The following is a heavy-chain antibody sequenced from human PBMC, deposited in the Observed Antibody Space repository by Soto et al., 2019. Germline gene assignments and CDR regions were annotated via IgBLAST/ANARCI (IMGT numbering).Heavy chain of an antibody. CDR1: GYSFTSYW. Sequence: DSLKISWNGSGYSFTSYWIGWVRQMPGKGLEWMGIIYPGDSDTRYSPSFQGQVTISADKSISTAYLQWSSLKASDTAMYYCARLNGDTYYYYGMDVWGQGTTVTVSS. CDR3: ARLNGDTYYYYGMDV. D-gene: IGHD4-17*01. V-gene: IGHV5-51*01. CDR2: IYPGDSDT. J-gene: IGHJ6*02.